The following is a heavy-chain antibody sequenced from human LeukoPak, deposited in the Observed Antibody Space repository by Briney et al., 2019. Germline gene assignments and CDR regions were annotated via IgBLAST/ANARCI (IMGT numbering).Heavy chain of an antibody. CDR3: ADSNYWYPVDY. CDR2: ITGSGDST. J-gene: IGHJ4*02. CDR1: GFTFSSYA. V-gene: IGHV3-23*01. Sequence: GGSARLSCVASGFTFSSYAMRWVRQAPGKGLEWVSAITGSGDSTYYADSVKGRFTISRDNSKNTLYLQMNSLRAEDTAVYYCADSNYWYPVDYWGQGTLVTVSS. D-gene: IGHD4-11*01.